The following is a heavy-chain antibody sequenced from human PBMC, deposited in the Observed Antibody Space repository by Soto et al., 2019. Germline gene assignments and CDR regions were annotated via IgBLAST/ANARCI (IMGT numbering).Heavy chain of an antibody. D-gene: IGHD3-22*01. J-gene: IGHJ3*02. CDR1: GFTFSSYA. CDR3: AKGLVVVKNAFDI. V-gene: IGHV3-23*01. Sequence: PGGSLRLSCAASGFTFSSYAMSWVRQAPGKGLEWVSAISGSGGSTYYADSVKGRFTISRNNSKNTLYLQMNSLRAEDTAVYYCAKGLVVVKNAFDIWGQGTMVTVSS. CDR2: ISGSGGST.